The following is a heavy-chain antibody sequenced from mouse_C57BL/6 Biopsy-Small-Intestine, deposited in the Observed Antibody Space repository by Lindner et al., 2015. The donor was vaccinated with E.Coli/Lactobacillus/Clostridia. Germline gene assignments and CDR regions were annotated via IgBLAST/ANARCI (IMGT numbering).Heavy chain of an antibody. V-gene: IGHV1-54*01. CDR3: ARQTRDY. J-gene: IGHJ2*01. CDR2: IYPGSGDT. Sequence: VQLQESGAELVRPGTSVKVSCKTSGYAFTNYLIEWIKQRPGQGLEWIGLIYPGSGDTKYNEKFKGKATLTADKSSSTAYMQLSSLTSEDSAVYFCARQTRDYWGQGTTLTVSS. CDR1: GYAFTNYL.